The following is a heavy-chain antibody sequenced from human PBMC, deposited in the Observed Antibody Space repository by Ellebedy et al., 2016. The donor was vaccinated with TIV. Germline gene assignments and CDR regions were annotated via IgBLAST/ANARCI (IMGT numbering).Heavy chain of an antibody. J-gene: IGHJ3*02. CDR3: ARHGSGRKDAFDI. V-gene: IGHV3-23*01. CDR1: GFTFSSYA. CDR2: ISGSGGST. Sequence: GESLKISCAASGFTFSSYAMSWVRQAPGKGLEWVSAISGSGGSTYYADSVKGRFTISRDNAKNSLYLQMNSLRAEDTAVYYCARHGSGRKDAFDIWGQGTMVTVSS. D-gene: IGHD3-10*01.